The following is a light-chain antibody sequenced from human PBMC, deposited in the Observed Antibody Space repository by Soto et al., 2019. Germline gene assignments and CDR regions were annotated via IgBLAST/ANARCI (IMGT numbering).Light chain of an antibody. V-gene: IGKV1-5*03. CDR1: ESINSW. Sequence: DIQLTQSPSTLSASVGDTVTITCRASESINSWLAWYQQKPGKAPNLLMNKASTLEPGVSSRFSGSGSGTEFTLTISSLQPADFATYYCQQYNSHATWTFGQGTKVEMK. J-gene: IGKJ1*01. CDR3: QQYNSHATWT. CDR2: KAS.